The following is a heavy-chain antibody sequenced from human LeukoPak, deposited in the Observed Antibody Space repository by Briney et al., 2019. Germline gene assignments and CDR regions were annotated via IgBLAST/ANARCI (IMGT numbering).Heavy chain of an antibody. Sequence: GGSLRLSCAASGFTFDEYAMHWVRQAPGKGLEWVSLVSGDGGRYYADSVRGRFTISRDNSKNSLYLQMDSLRTEDTAFYYCAKDSGTSRDGSNPFDHWGQGTLVTVSS. V-gene: IGHV3-43*02. CDR2: VSGDGGR. J-gene: IGHJ4*02. CDR3: AKDSGTSRDGSNPFDH. CDR1: GFTFDEYA. D-gene: IGHD5-24*01.